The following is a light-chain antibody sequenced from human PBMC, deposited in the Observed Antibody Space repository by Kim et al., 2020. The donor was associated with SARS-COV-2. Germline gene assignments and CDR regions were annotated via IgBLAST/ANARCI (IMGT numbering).Light chain of an antibody. CDR2: EVT. CDR3: SSYAVTTQWV. J-gene: IGLJ3*02. Sequence: QSALTQPASVSGSPGQSITISCTGTRSDVGIHNFVSWYKHHPGKAPKLMIYEVTKRPSGISTRFSGSKSGNTASLTLSGLQAENWADYYCSSYAVTTQWVFGGGTKL. V-gene: IGLV2-23*02. CDR1: RSDVGIHNF.